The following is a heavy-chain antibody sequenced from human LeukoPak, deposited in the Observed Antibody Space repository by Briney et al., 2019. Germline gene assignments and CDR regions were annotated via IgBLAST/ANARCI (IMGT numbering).Heavy chain of an antibody. V-gene: IGHV3-33*01. J-gene: IGHJ2*01. CDR1: GFTLRSYG. D-gene: IGHD4-17*01. CDR3: ARDLPTLWYFDL. Sequence: PGGSLRLSCATSGFTLRSYGMQWVRQAPGKGMEWVAVIWYDGNNKYYAVSVKGRFTISRDNSKLTLYLQMNSLRADDTTVYYCARDLPTLWYFDLWGRGTLVTVSS. CDR2: IWYDGNNK.